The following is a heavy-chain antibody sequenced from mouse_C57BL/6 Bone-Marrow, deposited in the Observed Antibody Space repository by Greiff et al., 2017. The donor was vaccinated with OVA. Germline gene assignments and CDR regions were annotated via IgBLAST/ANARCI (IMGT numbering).Heavy chain of an antibody. CDR1: GYTFTDYY. J-gene: IGHJ4*01. CDR2: INPNNGGT. V-gene: IGHV1-26*01. Sequence: EVQLQQSGPELVKPGASVKISCKASGYTFTDYYMNWVKQSPGKSLEWIGDINPNNGGTSYNQKFKGKATLTVDKSSSTAYMELRSLTSEDSAVYYCARGDYGSCYAAMDYWGQGTSVTVSS. CDR3: ARGDYGSCYAAMDY. D-gene: IGHD1-1*01.